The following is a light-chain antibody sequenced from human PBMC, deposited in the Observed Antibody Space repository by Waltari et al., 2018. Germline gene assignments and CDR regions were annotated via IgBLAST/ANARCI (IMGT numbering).Light chain of an antibody. J-gene: IGKJ1*01. Sequence: EIVMTQSPATLSVSPGERATLSCRASQSVRNNLVWYQQKPGQAPRLLIHGASTRVTGSPARFSGSGSGTEFTFTISSLQSEDFAVYYCQQYNNWPPWTFGQGTKVEIK. CDR3: QQYNNWPPWT. V-gene: IGKV3-15*01. CDR1: QSVRNN. CDR2: GAS.